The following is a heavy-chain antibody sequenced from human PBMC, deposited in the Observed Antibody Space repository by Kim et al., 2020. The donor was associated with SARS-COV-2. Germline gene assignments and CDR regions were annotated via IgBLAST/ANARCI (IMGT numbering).Heavy chain of an antibody. CDR1: GFTFSNTW. Sequence: GGSLRLSCAASGFTFSNTWMTWVRQAAGKGLEWVGRIQSKTGGGTTDYAAPVQGRFTISRDDSKNTLYLQMNSLKTEDTAVYYCTTRRGGNWGQGTLVTVSS. V-gene: IGHV3-15*01. J-gene: IGHJ4*02. CDR3: TTRRGGN. D-gene: IGHD3-16*01. CDR2: IQSKTGGGTT.